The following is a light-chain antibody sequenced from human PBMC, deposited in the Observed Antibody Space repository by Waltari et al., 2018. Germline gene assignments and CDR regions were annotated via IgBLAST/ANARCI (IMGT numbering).Light chain of an antibody. CDR2: GAS. Sequence: DIQMTQSPSSLSASVGEKVTITCRASQSISEYLNWYQQKPGKASKLLIYGASSLQSGVPSRFSGSGSGTDFTLSITSLQPEDSATYYCQQSYTFGGGTKVEIK. CDR1: QSISEY. V-gene: IGKV1-39*01. J-gene: IGKJ4*01. CDR3: QQSYT.